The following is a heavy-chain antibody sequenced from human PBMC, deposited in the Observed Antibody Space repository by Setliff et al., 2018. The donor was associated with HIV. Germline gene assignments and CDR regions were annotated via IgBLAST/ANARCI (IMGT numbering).Heavy chain of an antibody. J-gene: IGHJ2*01. Sequence: GESLKISCVGPGYSFTSSEISWVRQMPGKGLEWMGKIDPSDSYTKYNPSFEGHVTISADKSINTAHLQLNSLKASDTAKYYCARHSDDRDPWYFDLWGRGTLVTVSS. CDR2: IDPSDSYT. CDR3: ARHSDDRDPWYFDL. D-gene: IGHD1-1*01. CDR1: GYSFTSSE. V-gene: IGHV5-10-1*01.